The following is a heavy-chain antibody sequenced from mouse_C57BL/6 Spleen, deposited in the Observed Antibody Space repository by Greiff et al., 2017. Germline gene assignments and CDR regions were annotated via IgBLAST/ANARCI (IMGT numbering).Heavy chain of an antibody. D-gene: IGHD1-1*01. CDR1: GYTFTSYW. CDR3: ARRWEYYGSSSYYAMDY. CDR2: IAPSDSYT. V-gene: IGHV1-50*01. J-gene: IGHJ4*01. Sequence: VQLQQPGAELVKPGASVKLSCKASGYTFTSYWMQWVKQRPGQGLEWIGEIAPSDSYTNYNQKFKGKATLTVDTSSSTAYMQLSSLTSEDSAVYYCARRWEYYGSSSYYAMDYWGQGTSVTVSS.